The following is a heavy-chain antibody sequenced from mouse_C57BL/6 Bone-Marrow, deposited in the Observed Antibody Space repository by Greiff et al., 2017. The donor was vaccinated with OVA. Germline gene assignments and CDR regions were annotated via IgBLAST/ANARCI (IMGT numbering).Heavy chain of an antibody. CDR2: IWSGGST. J-gene: IGHJ4*01. CDR1: GFSLTSYG. Sequence: QVQLQQSGPGLVQPSQCLSITCTVSGFSLTSYGVHWVRQSPGKGLEWLGVIWSGGSTDYNAAFMSRLSITKDNSNIQVFVKMKSMQADDAAIYTCAKRTYYYGFYAMDDWGQGTSVTVSS. V-gene: IGHV2-5*01. CDR3: AKRTYYYGFYAMDD. D-gene: IGHD1-1*01.